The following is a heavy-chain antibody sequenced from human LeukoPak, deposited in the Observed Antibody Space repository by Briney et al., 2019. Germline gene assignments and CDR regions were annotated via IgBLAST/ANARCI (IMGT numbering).Heavy chain of an antibody. D-gene: IGHD2-8*01. Sequence: GGSLRLSCAASGFTFSDYYIIWIRQVPGKGLECVAYIQYDRTNEQYAHSVKGRFRISRDNSTNILYLQMKSLRTEDTAVYYCAKDRCSNGIGCYYYYMEVWGKGTTVTISS. V-gene: IGHV3-30*02. CDR2: IQYDRTNE. CDR3: AKDRCSNGIGCYYYYMEV. J-gene: IGHJ6*03. CDR1: GFTFSDYY.